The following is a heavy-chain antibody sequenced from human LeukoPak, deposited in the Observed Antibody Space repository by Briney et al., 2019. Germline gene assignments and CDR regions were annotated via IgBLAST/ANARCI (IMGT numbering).Heavy chain of an antibody. V-gene: IGHV3-48*02. CDR1: GFIFSSYS. CDR2: ISSGSSGTI. D-gene: IGHD3-22*01. Sequence: PGGSLRLSCAASGFIFSSYSVNWVRQAPGKGLEWISYISSGSSGTIYYADSVKGRFTVSRDNGKNSLYLQMNSLRDEDTAVYYCARISGYTYWHFDLWGRGTLVTVSS. J-gene: IGHJ2*01. CDR3: ARISGYTYWHFDL.